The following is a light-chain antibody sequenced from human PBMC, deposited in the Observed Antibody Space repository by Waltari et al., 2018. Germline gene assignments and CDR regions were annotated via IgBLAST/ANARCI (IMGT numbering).Light chain of an antibody. CDR1: SSDVGGYNY. CDR2: DVN. CDR3: SSYRRSDIVV. V-gene: IGLV2-14*03. J-gene: IGLJ2*01. Sequence: QSALTQHASVSGSPGQSITISCTGTSSDVGGYNYVSWYQHHPGKAPKIMIYDVNDRPSGVSNRFSGSKSGNTASLTISGLQAEDEADYYCSSYRRSDIVVFGGGTKLTVL.